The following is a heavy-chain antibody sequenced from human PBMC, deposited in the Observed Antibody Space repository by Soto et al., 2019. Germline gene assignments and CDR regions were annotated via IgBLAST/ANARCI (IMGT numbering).Heavy chain of an antibody. CDR3: ARDGTYNWV. Sequence: EVQLVESGGGLVQPGGSLRLSGEASGSTVSNNYMRWVRQAPGKGLEWVSLIYSGGATYYADSVKGRFTISRDNSKNTLYLQMNSLRAEDTAVYYCARDGTYNWVGGQGILVTVSS. CDR2: IYSGGAT. D-gene: IGHD1-1*01. CDR1: GSTVSNNY. J-gene: IGHJ4*02. V-gene: IGHV3-66*01.